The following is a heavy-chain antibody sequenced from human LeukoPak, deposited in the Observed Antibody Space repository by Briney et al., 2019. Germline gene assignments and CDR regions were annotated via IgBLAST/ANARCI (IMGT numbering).Heavy chain of an antibody. CDR1: GYSFTNSW. J-gene: IGHJ5*02. D-gene: IGHD5-12*01. V-gene: IGHV5-51*01. Sequence: GDSLKISCKGSGYSFTNSWIGWVRQLPGKGLEWMGIIYPGDSDTRYSPSFQGQVTISADKSISTAYLQWGSLKASDTAMYYCARLAAITGWFDPWGQGTLVTVSS. CDR2: IYPGDSDT. CDR3: ARLAAITGWFDP.